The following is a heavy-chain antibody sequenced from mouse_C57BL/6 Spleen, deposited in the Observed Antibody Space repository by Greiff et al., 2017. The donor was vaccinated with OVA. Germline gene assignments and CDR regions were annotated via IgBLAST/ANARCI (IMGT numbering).Heavy chain of an antibody. D-gene: IGHD3-3*01. V-gene: IGHV14-4*01. Sequence: VQLQQSGAELVRPGASVKLSCTASGFNIKDDYMHWVKQRPEQGLEWIGWIDPENGDTEYASKFQGKATITSDTSSNTAYLQLSSLTSEDTAVYDCTTSHSGTGAWCAYWGQGTLVTVSA. J-gene: IGHJ3*01. CDR1: GFNIKDDY. CDR3: TTSHSGTGAWCAY. CDR2: IDPENGDT.